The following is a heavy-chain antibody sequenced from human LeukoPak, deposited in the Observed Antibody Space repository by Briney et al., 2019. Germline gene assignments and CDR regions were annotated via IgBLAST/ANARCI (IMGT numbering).Heavy chain of an antibody. CDR1: GFIFNNYG. D-gene: IGHD2-21*02. Sequence: GGSLRRSCAASGFIFNNYGMHWVRQAPGKGLEWVAVISYDGSNKNYADSVKGRFTISRDSSKNTVYLQMNSLRVEDTAVYYCAKDWAPYCGGDCYLNYWGQGTLVTVSS. J-gene: IGHJ4*02. CDR3: AKDWAPYCGGDCYLNY. CDR2: ISYDGSNK. V-gene: IGHV3-30*18.